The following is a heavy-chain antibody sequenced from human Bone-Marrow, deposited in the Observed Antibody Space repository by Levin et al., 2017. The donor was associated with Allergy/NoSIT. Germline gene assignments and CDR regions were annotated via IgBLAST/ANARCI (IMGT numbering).Heavy chain of an antibody. V-gene: IGHV3-30*03. CDR1: GFTFGDYG. Sequence: QAGGSLRLSCEASGFTFGDYGMHWVRQAPGKGLEWVAVILFDGSNQHYADSVKGRFTISRDNAKNTLYLQMSSLRAEDTAVYYCAREMRGPSMHYFDSWGQGTPVTVSS. J-gene: IGHJ4*02. CDR3: AREMRGPSMHYFDS. CDR2: ILFDGSNQ. D-gene: IGHD3-16*01.